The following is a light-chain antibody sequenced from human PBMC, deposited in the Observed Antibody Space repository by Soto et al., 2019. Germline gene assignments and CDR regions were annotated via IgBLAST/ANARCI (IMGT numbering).Light chain of an antibody. Sequence: EIVMTQSPATLSVSPGERATLSCRASQSVGSNLAWYQQKPGQAPRLLIYGASTRATGIPARFSGSGSGTEFPLTISSLQSADFAIYFCQQYNNWPPDRTFGQGTKVEIK. V-gene: IGKV3-15*01. CDR1: QSVGSN. CDR2: GAS. J-gene: IGKJ1*01. CDR3: QQYNNWPPDRT.